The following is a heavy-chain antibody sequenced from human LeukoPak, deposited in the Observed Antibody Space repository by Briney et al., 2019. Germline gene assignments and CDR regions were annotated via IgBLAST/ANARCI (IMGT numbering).Heavy chain of an antibody. CDR2: IYTSGST. CDR3: ARDSGTTGEVKFDP. V-gene: IGHV4-4*07. J-gene: IGHJ5*02. CDR1: SGSISSYD. D-gene: IGHD3-10*01. Sequence: SETLCLTCTVSSGSISSYDWSWIRQPAGKGLEWIGRIYTSGSTNYNPSLKSRVTISVDTSKNQFSLKLSTVTAADTAVYYCARDSGTTGEVKFDPWGQGTLVTVSS.